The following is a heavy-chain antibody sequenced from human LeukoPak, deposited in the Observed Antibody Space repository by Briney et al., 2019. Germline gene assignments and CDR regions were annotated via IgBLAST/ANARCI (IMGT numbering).Heavy chain of an antibody. Sequence: GGSLRLSCAASGFTFSSYGMHWVRQAPGKGLEWVAFIRYDGIHKYADSVKGRFTISRDNAKNSLYLQMNSLRAEDMALYYCARDYGTWYFDLWGRGTLVTVSS. CDR2: IRYDGIHK. D-gene: IGHD4-17*01. V-gene: IGHV3-30*02. J-gene: IGHJ2*01. CDR3: ARDYGTWYFDL. CDR1: GFTFSSYG.